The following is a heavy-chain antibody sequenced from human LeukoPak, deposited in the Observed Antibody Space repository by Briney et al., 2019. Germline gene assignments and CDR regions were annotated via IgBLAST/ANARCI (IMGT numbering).Heavy chain of an antibody. CDR3: ARDSGSSWYPTYYYYMDV. Sequence: SETLSLTCAVYGVSFSGYYWSWIRQPPGKGLEWIGEINHSGSTNYNPSLKSRVTISVDRSKNQFSLKLSSVTAADTAVYYCARDSGSSWYPTYYYYMDVWGKGTTVTVSS. CDR1: GVSFSGYY. V-gene: IGHV4-34*01. J-gene: IGHJ6*03. CDR2: INHSGST. D-gene: IGHD6-13*01.